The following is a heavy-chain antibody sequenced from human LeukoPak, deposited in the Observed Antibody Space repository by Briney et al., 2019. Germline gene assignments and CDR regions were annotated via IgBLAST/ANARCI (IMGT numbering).Heavy chain of an antibody. Sequence: GGSLRLSCAASGFTFSNYAMSWVRQAPRKGLEWVSAISDSGGSTHYADSVQGRFTISRDDSKNTLYLQMNSLRAEDTAVYYCAKDAGSGSYYPLHFDYWGQGTLVTVSS. J-gene: IGHJ4*02. CDR2: ISDSGGST. CDR3: AKDAGSGSYYPLHFDY. D-gene: IGHD3-10*01. V-gene: IGHV3-23*01. CDR1: GFTFSNYA.